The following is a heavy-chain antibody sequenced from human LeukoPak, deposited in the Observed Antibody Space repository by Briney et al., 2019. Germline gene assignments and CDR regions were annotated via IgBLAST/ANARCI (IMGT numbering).Heavy chain of an antibody. J-gene: IGHJ4*02. CDR1: GFTFSSYD. D-gene: IGHD2-8*02. CDR3: AGRPGTGYRIDY. CDR2: ISSSGSSI. Sequence: GGCLRLSCAVPGFTFSSYDMNWVRQAPGKGLEWVSYISSSGSSIYYADSVKGRFTISRDNAKNSLYLQMNSLRDEDTAVYYCAGRPGTGYRIDYWGQGTLVTVSS. V-gene: IGHV3-48*03.